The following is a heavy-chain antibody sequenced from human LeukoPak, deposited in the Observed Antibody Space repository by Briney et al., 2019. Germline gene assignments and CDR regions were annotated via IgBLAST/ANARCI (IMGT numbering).Heavy chain of an antibody. D-gene: IGHD3-3*01. CDR1: GYTFTSYG. CDR2: ISAYNGNT. CDR3: ATLPFFGVVPLFGY. Sequence: ASVKVSCKASGYTFTSYGISWVRQAPGQGLEWMGWISAYNGNTNYAQKLQGRVTMTTDTSTSTAYMELSSLRSEDTAVYYCATLPFFGVVPLFGYWGQGTLVTVSS. V-gene: IGHV1-18*01. J-gene: IGHJ4*02.